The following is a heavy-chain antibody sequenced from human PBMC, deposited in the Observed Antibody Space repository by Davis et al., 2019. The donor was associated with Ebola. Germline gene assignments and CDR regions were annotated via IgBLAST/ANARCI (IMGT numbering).Heavy chain of an antibody. CDR3: ASPPEYCSSTSCPFGY. CDR1: GFTSSTNA. Sequence: PGGPLNLPLAPSGFTSSTNAIPGVAQAPAKGLGWVAVFCYVGSNKYYADSVKGRFTISRDNSKNTLYLQMNSLRAEDTAVYYCASPPEYCSSTSCPFGYWGQGTLVTVSS. J-gene: IGHJ4*02. D-gene: IGHD2-2*01. CDR2: FCYVGSNK. V-gene: IGHV3-30*03.